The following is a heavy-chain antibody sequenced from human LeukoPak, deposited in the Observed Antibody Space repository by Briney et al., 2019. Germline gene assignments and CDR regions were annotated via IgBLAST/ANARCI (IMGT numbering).Heavy chain of an antibody. Sequence: PSETLSLTCAVYGGSFSGYYWSWIRQPPGKGLEWIGEINHSGSTNYNPSLKSRVTISVDTSKNQFSLKLSSVTAADTAVYYCARHSRFLEWLSPFDYWGQGTLVTASS. D-gene: IGHD3-3*01. V-gene: IGHV4-34*01. CDR2: INHSGST. CDR1: GGSFSGYY. J-gene: IGHJ4*02. CDR3: ARHSRFLEWLSPFDY.